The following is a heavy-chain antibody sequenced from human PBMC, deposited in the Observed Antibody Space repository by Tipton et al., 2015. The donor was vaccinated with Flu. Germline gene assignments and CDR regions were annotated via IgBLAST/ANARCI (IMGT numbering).Heavy chain of an antibody. CDR3: ARHVDRSWMLEF. Sequence: LRLSCSVSGGSINSSYWSWIRQSPGKGLEWIGNIQYSGHTNYNPSLKSRVTIAVDTSKNQFSLQLSSVAAADTAVYYCARHVDRSWMLEFWGQGTLVTVSP. CDR2: IQYSGHT. V-gene: IGHV4-59*01. D-gene: IGHD3-10*01. CDR1: GGSINSSY. J-gene: IGHJ4*02.